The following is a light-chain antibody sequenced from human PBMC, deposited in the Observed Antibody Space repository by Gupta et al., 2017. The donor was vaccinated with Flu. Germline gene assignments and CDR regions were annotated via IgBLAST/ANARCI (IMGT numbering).Light chain of an antibody. Sequence: QSRVDSDGSTVLHWFRQRPSQSPRRLIYLVSHRDSGVPDRFTGSGSGTEFTLKISRVEAEDVGIYFCMQGAHWPWAFGQGTKVEIK. CDR3: MQGAHWPWA. J-gene: IGKJ1*01. CDR1: QSRVDSDGSTV. V-gene: IGKV2-30*01. CDR2: LVS.